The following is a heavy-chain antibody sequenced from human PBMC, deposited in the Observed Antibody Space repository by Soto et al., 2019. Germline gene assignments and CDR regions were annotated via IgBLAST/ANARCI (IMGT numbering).Heavy chain of an antibody. CDR3: ASYGDFDC. CDR1: GFTFSSYA. J-gene: IGHJ4*02. V-gene: IGHV3-30-3*01. D-gene: IGHD4-17*01. Sequence: QVQLVESGGGVVQPGRSLRLSCAASGFTFSSYAMHWVRQAPGKGLEWVAVISYDGCNKYYADSVKGRFTISRDNSKNTLYLQMNSLRAEDTAVYYCASYGDFDCWGQGTLVTVSS. CDR2: ISYDGCNK.